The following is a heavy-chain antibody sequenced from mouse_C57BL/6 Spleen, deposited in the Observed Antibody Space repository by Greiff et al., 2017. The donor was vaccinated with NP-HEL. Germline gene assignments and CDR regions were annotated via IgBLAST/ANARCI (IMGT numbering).Heavy chain of an antibody. CDR3: ARVDYAMDY. J-gene: IGHJ4*01. CDR1: GYTFTSYW. CDR2: IDPSDSET. Sequence: QVQLQQSGAELVRPGSSVKLSCKASGYTFTSYWMHWVKQRPIQGLEWIGNIDPSDSETHYNQKFKDKATLTVDKSSSTAYMQLSSLTSEDSAVYYCARVDYAMDYWGQGTSVTVSS. V-gene: IGHV1-52*01. D-gene: IGHD1-1*01.